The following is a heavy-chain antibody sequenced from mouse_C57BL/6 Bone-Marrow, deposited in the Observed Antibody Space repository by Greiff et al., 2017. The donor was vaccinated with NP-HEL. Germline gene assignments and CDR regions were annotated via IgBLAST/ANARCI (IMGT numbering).Heavy chain of an antibody. J-gene: IGHJ1*03. V-gene: IGHV1-81*01. Sequence: QVQLQQSGAELARPGASLKLSCKASGYTFTSYGISWVKQRTGQGLEWIGEIYPRSGNTYYNEKFKGKATLTADKSSSTAYMELRSLTSEDSAVYFCARDTTVVAHFDVWGTGTTVTVSS. CDR2: IYPRSGNT. CDR1: GYTFTSYG. CDR3: ARDTTVVAHFDV. D-gene: IGHD1-1*01.